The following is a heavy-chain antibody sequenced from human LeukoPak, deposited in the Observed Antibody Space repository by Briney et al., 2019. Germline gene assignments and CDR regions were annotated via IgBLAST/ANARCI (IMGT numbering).Heavy chain of an antibody. J-gene: IGHJ5*02. CDR3: AKYVIGWFDP. CDR2: IHYSGST. V-gene: IGHV4-59*08. D-gene: IGHD2/OR15-2a*01. CDR1: GGSINNYY. Sequence: SETLSLTCTVSGGSINNYYWSWIRQPPGRGLEWIGYIHYSGSTSYSPSLRSRVSISVETSKNQFSLKLNSVTAADTAVYYWAKYVIGWFDPWAREAWSPSPQ.